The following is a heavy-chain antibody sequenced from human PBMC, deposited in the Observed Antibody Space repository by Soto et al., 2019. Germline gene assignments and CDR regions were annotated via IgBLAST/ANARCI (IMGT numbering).Heavy chain of an antibody. V-gene: IGHV3-21*01. D-gene: IGHD4-4*01. Sequence: GGSLRLSCAASGFTFSSYSMNWVRQAPGKGLEWVSSISSSSSYIYYADSVKGRFTISRDNAKNSLYLQMNSLRAEDTAVYYYARDPDSNYERGYYYYGMDVWGQGTTVTVSS. CDR1: GFTFSSYS. CDR3: ARDPDSNYERGYYYYGMDV. J-gene: IGHJ6*02. CDR2: ISSSSSYI.